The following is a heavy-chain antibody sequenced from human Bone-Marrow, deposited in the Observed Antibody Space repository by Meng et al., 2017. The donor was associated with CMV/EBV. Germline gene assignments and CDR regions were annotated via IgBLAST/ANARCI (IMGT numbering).Heavy chain of an antibody. CDR2: IYHSGST. V-gene: IGHV4-38-2*02. CDR1: GYSISSGYY. CDR3: ARSGEQWLVRVGFDP. Sequence: GSLRLSCTVSGYSISSGYYWGWIRQPPGKGLEWIGSIYHSGSTYYNPSLKSRVTISVDTSKNQFSLKLSSVTAADTAVYYCARSGEQWLVRVGFDPWGQGTLVTGSS. D-gene: IGHD6-19*01. J-gene: IGHJ5*02.